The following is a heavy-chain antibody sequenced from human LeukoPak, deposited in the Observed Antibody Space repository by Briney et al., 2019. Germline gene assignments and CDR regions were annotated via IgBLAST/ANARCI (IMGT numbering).Heavy chain of an antibody. CDR1: GGSFSGYY. J-gene: IGHJ4*02. CDR2: INHSGST. V-gene: IGHV4-34*01. Sequence: KPSETLSLTCAVYGGSFSGYYWSWIRQPPGKGLEWIGEINHSGSTNYNPSLKSRVTISVDTSKNQFSLKLSSVTAADTAVYYCARVGDYSNYAPFDYWGQGTLVTVSP. CDR3: ARVGDYSNYAPFDY. D-gene: IGHD4-11*01.